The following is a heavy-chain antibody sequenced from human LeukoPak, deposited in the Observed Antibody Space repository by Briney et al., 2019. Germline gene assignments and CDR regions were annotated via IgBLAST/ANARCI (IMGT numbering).Heavy chain of an antibody. D-gene: IGHD2-15*01. J-gene: IGHJ4*02. V-gene: IGHV4-59*01. CDR1: GGSISSYY. CDR3: AREGATRVF. Sequence: SETLSLTCTVSGGSISSYYWSWIRQPPGKGLEWIGYIYYSGSTNYNPSLKSRVTISVDTSKNQFSLKLSSVTAADTAVYYCAREGATRVFWGQGTLVTVSS. CDR2: IYYSGST.